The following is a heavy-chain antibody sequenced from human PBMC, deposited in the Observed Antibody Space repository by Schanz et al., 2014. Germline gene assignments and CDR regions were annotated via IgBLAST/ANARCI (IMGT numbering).Heavy chain of an antibody. Sequence: VQLVESGGGLVKPGGSLRLSCATSGLTFTSACMSWVRQAPGKGLEWVAVISYDGSFKNYADSVRGRITMSRDNSKNTMYLQINNLRADDTAVYYCARELPGVVAFDFWGQGTMVTVSS. J-gene: IGHJ3*01. CDR3: ARELPGVVAFDF. V-gene: IGHV3-33*08. D-gene: IGHD7-27*01. CDR1: GLTFTSAC. CDR2: ISYDGSFK.